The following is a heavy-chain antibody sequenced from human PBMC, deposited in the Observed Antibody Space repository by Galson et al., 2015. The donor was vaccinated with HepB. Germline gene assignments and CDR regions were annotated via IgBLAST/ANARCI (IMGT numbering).Heavy chain of an antibody. CDR3: ARARYFDWLFKPRHPNWFDP. D-gene: IGHD3-9*01. CDR1: GGSISSGGYS. V-gene: IGHV4-30-4*07. CDR2: IYYSGST. Sequence: TLSLTCAVSGGSISSGGYSWSWIRQPPGKGLEWIGYIYYSGSTYYNPSLKSRVTISVDTSKNQFSLKLSSVTAADTAVYYCARARYFDWLFKPRHPNWFDPWGQGTLVTVSS. J-gene: IGHJ5*02.